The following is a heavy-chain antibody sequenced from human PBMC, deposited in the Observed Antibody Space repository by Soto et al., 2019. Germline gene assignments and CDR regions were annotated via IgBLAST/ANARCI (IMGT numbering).Heavy chain of an antibody. CDR3: ARGGSAAAGRSGAFDI. CDR1: GGSFSGYY. CDR2: INHSGST. Sequence: QVQLQQWGAGLLKPSETLSLTCAVYGGSFSGYYWSWIRQPPGKGLEWIGEINHSGSTNYNPSLKSRVPISVDTSKNQFSLKLSSVTAADTAVYYCARGGSAAAGRSGAFDIWGQGTMVTVSS. V-gene: IGHV4-34*01. J-gene: IGHJ3*02. D-gene: IGHD6-13*01.